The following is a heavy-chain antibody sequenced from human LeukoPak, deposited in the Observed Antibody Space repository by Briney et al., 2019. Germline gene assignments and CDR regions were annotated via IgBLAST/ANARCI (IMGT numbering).Heavy chain of an antibody. V-gene: IGHV3-7*01. CDR3: ARPLLYYYGSETYFWFDL. D-gene: IGHD3-10*01. J-gene: IGHJ5*02. CDR1: GFTFTTYW. Sequence: GGSLRLSCAASGFTFTTYWMGWVRQAPGKGLEWVASIKQDGSEKYYVDSVKGRFTISRDSAESTVYLQMKSLKGEDTAFYYCARPLLYYYGSETYFWFDLWGQGTLVTVSS. CDR2: IKQDGSEK.